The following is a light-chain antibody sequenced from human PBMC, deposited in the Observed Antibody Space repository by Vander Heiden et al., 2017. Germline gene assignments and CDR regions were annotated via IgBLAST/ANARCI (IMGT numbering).Light chain of an antibody. CDR1: SAINVGTYR. CDR2: YKSDSDN. Sequence: QAVLTQPSSLSASPGATASLPCTLRSAINVGTYRIYCYQQKPGSPPQYLLRYKSDSDNQQGSGVPSRFSGSKDASANAGILFISGLQSEDEADYYCMIWHSSASVFGGGTKLTVL. CDR3: MIWHSSASV. J-gene: IGLJ2*01. V-gene: IGLV5-45*03.